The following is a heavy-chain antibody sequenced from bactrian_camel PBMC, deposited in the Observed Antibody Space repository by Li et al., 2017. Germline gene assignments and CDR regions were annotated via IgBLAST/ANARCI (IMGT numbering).Heavy chain of an antibody. J-gene: IGHJ4*01. D-gene: IGHD6*01. CDR1: GYTYSTYL. V-gene: IGHV3S6*01. Sequence: HVQLVESGGGSVQAGGSLRLSCAASGYTYSTYLMGWFRQAPGKEREGVADSVKGGVTISRDNAKSTLYLQLNSLKTEDAALHYCLGTYGASWARGPRSPSP.